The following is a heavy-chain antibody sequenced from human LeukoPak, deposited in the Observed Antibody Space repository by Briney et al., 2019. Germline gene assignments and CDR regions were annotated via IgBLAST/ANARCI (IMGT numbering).Heavy chain of an antibody. V-gene: IGHV5-10-1*01. D-gene: IGHD3-22*01. CDR1: GYSFTSYW. CDR3: ATTPEGPYDSSGYYYDDY. CDR2: IDPGDSYT. J-gene: IGHJ4*02. Sequence: GEALRISCKGSGYSFTSYWISWVRQMPGKGLAWMGRIDPGDSYTNYSPSFQGHVTISAEKSISTAYLQWSSLKASDTAMYYCATTPEGPYDSSGYYYDDYWGQGTLVTVSS.